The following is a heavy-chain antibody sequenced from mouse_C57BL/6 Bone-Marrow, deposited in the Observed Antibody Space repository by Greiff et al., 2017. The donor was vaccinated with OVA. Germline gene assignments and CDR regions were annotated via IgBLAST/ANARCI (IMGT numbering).Heavy chain of an antibody. CDR3: ARRDGYIYYFDY. V-gene: IGHV14-3*01. Sequence: VHVKQSVAELVRPGASVKLSCTASGFTITNTYMHWVKQRPEQGLEWIGRIDPANGNTKYAPKFQGKATITADTSSNTAYLQLSSLTSEDTAIYYCARRDGYIYYFDYWGQGTTLTVSS. CDR2: IDPANGNT. J-gene: IGHJ2*01. D-gene: IGHD2-3*01. CDR1: GFTITNTY.